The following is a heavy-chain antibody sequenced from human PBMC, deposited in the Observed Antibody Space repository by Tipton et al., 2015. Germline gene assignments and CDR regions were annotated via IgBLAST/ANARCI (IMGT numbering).Heavy chain of an antibody. D-gene: IGHD3-22*01. J-gene: IGHJ4*02. Sequence: TLSLTCTVSGGFGDYCWSWLRQLPGKGLEWLGCIYYTGSTNDNPSLKSRVTISLDTSKNQLSLTLISVTAADTAVYYCARGSDYYDRTKYFDYWGQGTLVTVSS. V-gene: IGHV4-59*01. CDR3: ARGSDYYDRTKYFDY. CDR2: IYYTGST. CDR1: GGFGDYC.